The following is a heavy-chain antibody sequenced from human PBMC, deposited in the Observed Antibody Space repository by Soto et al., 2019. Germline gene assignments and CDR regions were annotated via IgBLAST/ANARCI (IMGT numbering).Heavy chain of an antibody. CDR2: ISAYNGNT. Sequence: ASVKVSCKASGYTFTSYGISWVRQAPGQGLEWMGWISAYNGNTNYAQKLQGRVTMTTDTSTSTAYMELRSLRADVTAVYYCARDRVYSGYGDYWGQGTLVTVSS. D-gene: IGHD5-12*01. CDR1: GYTFTSYG. CDR3: ARDRVYSGYGDY. V-gene: IGHV1-18*01. J-gene: IGHJ4*02.